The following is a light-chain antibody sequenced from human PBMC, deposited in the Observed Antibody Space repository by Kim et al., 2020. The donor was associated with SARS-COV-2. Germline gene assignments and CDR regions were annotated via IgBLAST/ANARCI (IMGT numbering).Light chain of an antibody. CDR3: SSYTNSSTPSV. V-gene: IGLV2-14*03. J-gene: IGLJ1*01. Sequence: TLSCTGTRSDVVGYNYVSCYQQHPGKPPNLMIYDRSNRPSGGSTRFSGSKSGSTASLSISGLQAEMEADYYCSSYTNSSTPSVFGTGTKVTVL. CDR2: DRS. CDR1: RSDVVGYNY.